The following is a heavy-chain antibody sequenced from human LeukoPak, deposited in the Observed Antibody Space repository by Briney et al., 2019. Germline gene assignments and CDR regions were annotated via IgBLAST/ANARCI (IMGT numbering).Heavy chain of an antibody. CDR1: GDSFSSHY. CDR3: ARDLVTVTKGFDI. Sequence: SETLSLTCAVSGDSFSSHYWTWIRQPPGKGLEWIGYISYIGSTNYNPSLKSRVTISIDTSKSQFSLKLSTVTAADAAVYYCARDLVTVTKGFDIWGQGTMVSVSS. J-gene: IGHJ3*02. CDR2: ISYIGST. D-gene: IGHD4-17*01. V-gene: IGHV4-59*11.